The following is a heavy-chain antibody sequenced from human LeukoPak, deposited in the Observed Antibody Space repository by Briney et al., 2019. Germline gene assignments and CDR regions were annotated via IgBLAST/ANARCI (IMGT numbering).Heavy chain of an antibody. Sequence: ASVKVSCKASGYTFTSYGISWVRQAPGQGLEWMGWISAYNGNTNYAQKLQGRVTMTTDTSTSTAYMELRSLRSDDTAVYYCARDVSYCSSTSCYPDDAFDIWGQGTMVTVSS. CDR1: GYTFTSYG. V-gene: IGHV1-18*01. CDR3: ARDVSYCSSTSCYPDDAFDI. D-gene: IGHD2-2*01. CDR2: ISAYNGNT. J-gene: IGHJ3*02.